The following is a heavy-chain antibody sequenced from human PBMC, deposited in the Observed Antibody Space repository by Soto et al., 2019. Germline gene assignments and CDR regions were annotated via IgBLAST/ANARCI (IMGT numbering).Heavy chain of an antibody. CDR2: MNPKSGGA. V-gene: IGHV1-2*02. Sequence: ASVKVSCKTSGYTFTDYYTHWVRQAPGQGLEWMGWMNPKSGGAYFAQKFQGRVTLTRDTSIGTAYIEVNSLTSDDTAVYFCTRENIENSDGLYDAFHIWGQGTTVTVSS. D-gene: IGHD5-18*01. CDR1: GYTFTDYY. J-gene: IGHJ3*02. CDR3: TRENIENSDGLYDAFHI.